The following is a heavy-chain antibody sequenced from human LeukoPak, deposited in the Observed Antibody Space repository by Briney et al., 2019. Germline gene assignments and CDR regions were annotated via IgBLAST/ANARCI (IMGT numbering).Heavy chain of an antibody. CDR2: IFYSGST. V-gene: IGHV4-59*01. CDR3: ARSLSRSSYYGMDV. J-gene: IGHJ6*02. Sequence: PSETLSLTCAVSGDSISGYYWSWIRQPPGKGLEWIGYIFYSGSTDYNPSLKSRLTISAATSRNQFSLKLSSVTAADTAVYYCARSLSRSSYYGMDVWGQGTTVTVSS. CDR1: GDSISGYY.